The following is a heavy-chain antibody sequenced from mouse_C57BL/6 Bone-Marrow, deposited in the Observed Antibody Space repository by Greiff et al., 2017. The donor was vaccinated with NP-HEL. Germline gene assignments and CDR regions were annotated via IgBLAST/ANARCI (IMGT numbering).Heavy chain of an antibody. CDR2: IDPENGDT. J-gene: IGHJ3*01. D-gene: IGHD2-5*01. CDR3: TYYSNYGLAY. Sequence: QLQQSGAELVRPGASVKLSCTASGFNIKDDYMHWVKQRPEQGLEWIGWIDPENGDTEYASKFQGKATITADTSSNTAYLQLSSLTSEDTAVYYCTYYSNYGLAYWGQGTLVTVSA. V-gene: IGHV14-4*01. CDR1: GFNIKDDY.